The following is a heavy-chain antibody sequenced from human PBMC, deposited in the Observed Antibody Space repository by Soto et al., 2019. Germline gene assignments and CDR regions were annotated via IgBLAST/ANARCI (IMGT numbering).Heavy chain of an antibody. D-gene: IGHD3-3*01. CDR1: GGTFSSYA. CDR3: ARVRVRFLEWLGSEG. CDR2: IIPIFGTA. Sequence: QVQLVQSGAEVKKPGSSVKVSCKASGGTFSSYAFSWVRQAPGQGLEWMGGIIPIFGTANYAQKFQGRVTXXADESTSTAYMALSSLRSEATGVYYCARVRVRFLEWLGSEGWGQGTLVTVSS. J-gene: IGHJ4*02. V-gene: IGHV1-69*12.